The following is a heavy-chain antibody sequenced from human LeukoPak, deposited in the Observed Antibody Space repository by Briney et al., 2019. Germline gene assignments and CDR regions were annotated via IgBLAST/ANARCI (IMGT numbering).Heavy chain of an antibody. Sequence: PGGSLRLSCAASGFTSSSYAMSWVRQAPGKGLEWVSAISGSGGSTYYADSVKGRFTISRDNAKNSLYLQMNSLRAEDTAVYYCARGYSSGWSPYYFDYWGQGTLVTVSS. V-gene: IGHV3-23*01. CDR2: ISGSGGST. D-gene: IGHD6-19*01. J-gene: IGHJ4*02. CDR1: GFTSSSYA. CDR3: ARGYSSGWSPYYFDY.